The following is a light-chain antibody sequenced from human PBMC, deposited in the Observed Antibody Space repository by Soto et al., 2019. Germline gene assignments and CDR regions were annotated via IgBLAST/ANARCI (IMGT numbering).Light chain of an antibody. J-gene: IGLJ1*01. CDR2: EVS. CDR1: SSDVGGYDY. V-gene: IGLV2-14*01. Sequence: QSVLTQPASVSGSPGQSITISCNGTSSDVGGYDYVSWYQQYPGKAPKLMISEVSNRPSGVSNRFSGFKSGNTASLTISGLQAEDEADYYCGSYTNNTTPYVFGTGTKVTVL. CDR3: GSYTNNTTPYV.